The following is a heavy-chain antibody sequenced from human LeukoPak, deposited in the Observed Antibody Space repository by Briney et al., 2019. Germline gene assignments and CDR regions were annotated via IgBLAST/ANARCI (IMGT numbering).Heavy chain of an antibody. CDR3: ARAGYSSSWYVFYFDY. J-gene: IGHJ4*02. CDR1: GGTFSSYA. Sequence: ASVKVSCKASGGTFSSYAISWVRQAPGQGLEWMGGIIPIFGTANYAQKFQGRVTITADKSTSTAYMELSSLRSDDTAVYYCARAGYSSSWYVFYFDYWGQGTLVTVSS. D-gene: IGHD6-13*01. V-gene: IGHV1-69*06. CDR2: IIPIFGTA.